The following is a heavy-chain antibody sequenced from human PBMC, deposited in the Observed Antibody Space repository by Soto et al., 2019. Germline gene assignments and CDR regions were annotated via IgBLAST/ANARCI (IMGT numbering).Heavy chain of an antibody. J-gene: IGHJ5*02. D-gene: IGHD5-12*01. CDR3: ATEEVDSPRHSGDKWFDL. CDR2: FDPEDGET. Sequence: ASVKVSCKVSGYTLTELSMHWVRQAPGKGLEWMGGFDPEDGETIYAQKFQGRVTMTEDTSTDTAYMELSSLRSEDTAVYYCATEEVDSPRHSGDKWFDLFGQCTLVTFSS. V-gene: IGHV1-24*01. CDR1: GYTLTELS.